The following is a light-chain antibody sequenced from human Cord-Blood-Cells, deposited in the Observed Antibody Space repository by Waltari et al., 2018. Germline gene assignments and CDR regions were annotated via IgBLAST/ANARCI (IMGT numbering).Light chain of an antibody. Sequence: SYELTQPPSVLVSPGQTARITCSGDALPKQYAYWYQQKPGQAPVLVIYKDSERPSGIPERFSGSSSGTTVTLTISGVQAEDEADYYCQSADSSGTYPVVFGGGTKLTVL. V-gene: IGLV3-25*03. CDR2: KDS. J-gene: IGLJ2*01. CDR1: ALPKQY. CDR3: QSADSSGTYPVV.